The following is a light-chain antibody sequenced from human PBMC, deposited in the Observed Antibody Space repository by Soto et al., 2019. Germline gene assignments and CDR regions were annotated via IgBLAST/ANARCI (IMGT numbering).Light chain of an antibody. CDR2: EVN. Sequence: QSALTQPASVSGSPGQSITISCTGTSSDVGAYNYVSWYQQHPGKAPKLMLYEVNSRPSGVSSRFSGSKSGNTASLTISGLQGEDEDDYYCTSFTGSSTPVVFGGGTKVTVL. J-gene: IGLJ2*01. CDR1: SSDVGAYNY. V-gene: IGLV2-14*01. CDR3: TSFTGSSTPVV.